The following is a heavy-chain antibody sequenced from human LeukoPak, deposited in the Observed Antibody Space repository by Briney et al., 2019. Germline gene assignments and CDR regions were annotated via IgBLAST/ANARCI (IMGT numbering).Heavy chain of an antibody. CDR3: ATDQRYAFDY. D-gene: IGHD3-9*01. V-gene: IGHV3-48*02. J-gene: IGHJ4*02. CDR2: IRTTAEGAKYA. CDR1: GFTFSNAW. Sequence: GGSPRLSCAASGFTFSNAWMNWVRQAPGKGLEWISNIRTTAEGAKYAYYADSVKGRVTISRDDGKNTLYLHMNSLRDDDTAVYYCATDQRYAFDYWGQGILVTVSS.